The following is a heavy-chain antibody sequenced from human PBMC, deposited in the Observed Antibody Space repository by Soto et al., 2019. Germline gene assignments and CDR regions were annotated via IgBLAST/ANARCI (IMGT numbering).Heavy chain of an antibody. V-gene: IGHV1-3*01. CDR3: ARGYDILTGDYFYYGMDV. J-gene: IGHJ6*02. CDR2: INAGNGNT. D-gene: IGHD3-9*01. CDR1: GYTFTSYA. Sequence: ASVKVSCKASGYTFTSYAMHWVRQAPGQRLEWMGWINAGNGNTKYSQKFQGRVTITRDTSASTAYMELSSLRSEDTAVYYCARGYDILTGDYFYYGMDVWGQGTTVTVSS.